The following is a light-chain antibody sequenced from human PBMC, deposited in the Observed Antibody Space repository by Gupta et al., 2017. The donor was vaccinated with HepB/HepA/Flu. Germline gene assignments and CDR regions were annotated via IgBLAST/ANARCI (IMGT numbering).Light chain of an antibody. Sequence: QSVLTQPPPASGTPGQRVTISCSGSSFNIGGNPVRWYQQLPGTAPKLLITGNNQRPSGVPDRFSGSKFGTSASLAVSGLQSEDEADYYCAAWDDSLNGPVFGGGTKLTVV. CDR3: AAWDDSLNGPV. CDR2: GNN. CDR1: SFNIGGNP. V-gene: IGLV1-44*01. J-gene: IGLJ2*01.